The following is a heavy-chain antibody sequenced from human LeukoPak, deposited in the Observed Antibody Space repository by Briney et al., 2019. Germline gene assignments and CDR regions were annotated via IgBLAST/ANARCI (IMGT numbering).Heavy chain of an antibody. CDR1: GGSISSHY. CDR3: ARTSTAAVSYYFDY. V-gene: IGHV4-59*06. Sequence: PSETLSLTCTVSGGSISSHYWSWIRQPPGKGLEWIGYIYYSGSTYYNPSLKSRVTISVDTSKNQFSLKLSSVTAADTAVYYCARTSTAAVSYYFDYWGQGTLVTVSS. CDR2: IYYSGST. J-gene: IGHJ4*02. D-gene: IGHD6-13*01.